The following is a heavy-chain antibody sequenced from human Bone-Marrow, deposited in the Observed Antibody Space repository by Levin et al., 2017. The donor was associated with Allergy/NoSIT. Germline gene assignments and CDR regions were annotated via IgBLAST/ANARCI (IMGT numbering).Heavy chain of an antibody. CDR3: ARAVRGHLLSDF. D-gene: IGHD3-10*01. J-gene: IGHJ4*02. V-gene: IGHV1-8*01. CDR1: GYIFTSFD. CDR2: MNPSSTNT. Sequence: GESLKISCKTSGYIFTSFDIIWVRQATGQGLEWRGWMNPSSTNTGYSQRFQGRVTMTATTSINTAYMELSSLTSEDTALYFCARAVRGHLLSDFWGQGTQVTVSS.